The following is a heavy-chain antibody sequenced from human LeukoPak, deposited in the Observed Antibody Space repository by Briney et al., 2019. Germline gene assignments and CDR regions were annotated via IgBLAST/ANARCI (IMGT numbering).Heavy chain of an antibody. CDR3: ARAPYSSGRNYYFDS. CDR1: GFTFSSYW. Sequence: GGSLRLSCAASGFTFSSYWMHWVRQAPGKGLVWVSRINSDGSSIRYADSVKGRFTISRDNAKNTLYLQMNSLRAEDTAVYYCARAPYSSGRNYYFDSWGQGTLVTVSS. J-gene: IGHJ4*02. CDR2: INSDGSSI. D-gene: IGHD3-22*01. V-gene: IGHV3-74*01.